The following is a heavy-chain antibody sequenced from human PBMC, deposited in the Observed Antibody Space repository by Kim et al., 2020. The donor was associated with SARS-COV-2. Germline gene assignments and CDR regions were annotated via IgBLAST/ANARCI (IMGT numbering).Heavy chain of an antibody. CDR3: ARGPYDSSGYYNSNSQFYYYYYGMDV. V-gene: IGHV1-46*01. CDR1: GYTFTSYY. CDR2: INPSGGST. Sequence: ASVKVSCKASGYTFTSYYMHWVRQAPGQGLEWMGIINPSGGSTSYAQKFQGRVTMTRDTSTSTVYMELSSLRSEDTAVYYCARGPYDSSGYYNSNSQFYYYYYGMDVGGQGTTVTVSS. J-gene: IGHJ6*02. D-gene: IGHD3-22*01.